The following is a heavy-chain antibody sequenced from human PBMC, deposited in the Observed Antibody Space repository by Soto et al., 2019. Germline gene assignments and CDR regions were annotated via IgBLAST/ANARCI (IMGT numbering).Heavy chain of an antibody. CDR1: GYTFTGYY. CDR2: INPNSGGT. J-gene: IGHJ5*02. V-gene: IGHV1-2*02. Sequence: ASVKVSCKASGYTFTGYYMHWVRQAPGQGLEWMGGINPNSGGTNYAQKFQGRVTMTRDTSISTAYMELSRLRSDDTAVYYCATGRWGYRSSSLYYWFDPGGQGTLVSVSS. D-gene: IGHD6-6*01. CDR3: ATGRWGYRSSSLYYWFDP.